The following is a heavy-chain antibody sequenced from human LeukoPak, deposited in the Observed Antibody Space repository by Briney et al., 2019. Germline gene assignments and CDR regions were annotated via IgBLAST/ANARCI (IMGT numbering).Heavy chain of an antibody. CDR1: GFTFDDYG. Sequence: PGGSLRLSCAASGFTFDDYGMSWVRQAPGKGLEWVSGINWNGGSTGYADSVKGRFTISRDNAKNSLYLQMNSLRAEDTALYYCARDLMQHYYDSSGYPGDYWGQGTLVTVSS. J-gene: IGHJ4*02. V-gene: IGHV3-20*04. CDR2: INWNGGST. D-gene: IGHD3-22*01. CDR3: ARDLMQHYYDSSGYPGDY.